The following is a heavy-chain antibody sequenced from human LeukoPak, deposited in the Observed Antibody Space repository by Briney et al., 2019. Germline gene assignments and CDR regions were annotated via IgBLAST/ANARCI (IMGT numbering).Heavy chain of an antibody. Sequence: SETLSLTCTVSGDSISSYYWSWIRQPPGKGLEWIGEINHSGSTNYNPSLKSRVTISVDTSKNQFSLKLSSVTAADTAVYYCARQGYCSGGSCLDAFDIWGQGTMVTVSS. J-gene: IGHJ3*02. CDR3: ARQGYCSGGSCLDAFDI. CDR1: GDSISSYY. V-gene: IGHV4-34*01. CDR2: INHSGST. D-gene: IGHD2-15*01.